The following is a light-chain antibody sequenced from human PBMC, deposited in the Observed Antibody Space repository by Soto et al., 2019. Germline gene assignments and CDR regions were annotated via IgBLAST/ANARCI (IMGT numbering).Light chain of an antibody. J-gene: IGLJ3*02. CDR2: QDS. Sequence: SYELTQPPSVSVSPGQTASITCSGDKLGDKYACWYQQKPGQSPVLVIYQDSKRPSGIPERFSGSNSGNTATLTIGGTQAMDEADYYCQAWDSSTDWVFGGGTQLTVL. CDR3: QAWDSSTDWV. V-gene: IGLV3-1*01. CDR1: KLGDKY.